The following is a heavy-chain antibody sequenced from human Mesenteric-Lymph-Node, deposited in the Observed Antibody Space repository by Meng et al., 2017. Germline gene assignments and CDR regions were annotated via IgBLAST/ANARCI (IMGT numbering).Heavy chain of an antibody. CDR3: ARDRITMIVGVGGYVDL. CDR1: GSTFTGCY. J-gene: IGHJ2*01. CDR2: INISSGGS. V-gene: IGHV1-2*06. D-gene: IGHD3-22*01. Sequence: GGSLRPSCKAFGSTFTGCYVHWVRQAPGQGLEWMGRINISSGGSNYAQKFQGRVTMTRDTSTSTAYMEVSRLRSDETAGYCCARDRITMIVGVGGYVDLWGRGTLVTVSS.